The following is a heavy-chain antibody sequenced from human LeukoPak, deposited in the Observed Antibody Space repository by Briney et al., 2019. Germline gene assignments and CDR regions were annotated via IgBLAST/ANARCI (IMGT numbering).Heavy chain of an antibody. Sequence: GGSLRLSCAASGFPFSSYGMHCVRQAPGKGLEWVAFIRYDGSNKYYADSVKGRFTISRDNSKNTLYLQMNSLRAEDTAVYYCAKGLESSGHYYDFDYWGQGTLVTVSS. CDR3: AKGLESSGHYYDFDY. V-gene: IGHV3-30*02. CDR1: GFPFSSYG. J-gene: IGHJ4*02. CDR2: IRYDGSNK. D-gene: IGHD3-22*01.